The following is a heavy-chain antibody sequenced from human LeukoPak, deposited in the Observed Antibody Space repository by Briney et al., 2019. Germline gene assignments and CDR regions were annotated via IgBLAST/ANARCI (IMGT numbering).Heavy chain of an antibody. Sequence: SETLSLTCTVSGGSISSGSYYWSWIRQPAGKGLQWIGRIYTSGSTNYNPSLKSRVTISVDTPKNQFSLKLSSVTAADTAVYYCARNIGSCYSCFDYWGQGTLVTVSS. CDR3: ARNIGSCYSCFDY. V-gene: IGHV4-61*02. CDR1: GGSISSGSYY. J-gene: IGHJ4*02. CDR2: IYTSGST. D-gene: IGHD2-15*01.